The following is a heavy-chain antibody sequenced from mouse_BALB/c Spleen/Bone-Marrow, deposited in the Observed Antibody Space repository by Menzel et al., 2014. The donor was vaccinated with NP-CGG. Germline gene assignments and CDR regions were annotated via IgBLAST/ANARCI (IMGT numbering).Heavy chain of an antibody. CDR2: IFPGSGNT. V-gene: IGHV1-66*01. D-gene: IGHD2-4*01. CDR1: GYSFTSYY. Sequence: QLQESGPELVKPGASVKISCKASGYSFTSYYIHWVKQRPGQGLEWIGWIFPGSGNTKYNEKFKGKATLTADTSSSTAYMQLSSLTSEDSAVYFCARTRAYDYDGGFAYWGQGTLVTVSA. J-gene: IGHJ3*01. CDR3: ARTRAYDYDGGFAY.